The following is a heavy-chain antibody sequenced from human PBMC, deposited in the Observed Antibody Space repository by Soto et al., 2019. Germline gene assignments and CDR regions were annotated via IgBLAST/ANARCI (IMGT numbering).Heavy chain of an antibody. CDR3: AKNGQPPYYYYGLDV. CDR2: ISGYNGDT. J-gene: IGHJ6*02. CDR1: GYTFTRYG. V-gene: IGHV1-18*01. Sequence: ASVKVSCKASGYTFTRYGISRVRQAPGQGLEWMGWISGYNGDTNYAQKFQGRVSMTIDTSTTTAYMELRSLTSDDTAVYYCAKNGQPPYYYYGLDVWG. D-gene: IGHD2-8*01.